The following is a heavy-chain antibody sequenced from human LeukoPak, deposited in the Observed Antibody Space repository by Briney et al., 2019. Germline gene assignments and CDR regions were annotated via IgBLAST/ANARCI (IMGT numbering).Heavy chain of an antibody. CDR3: ATQECWSGGSCYSPYYYYGMDV. J-gene: IGHJ6*04. CDR1: GYTFTRYG. D-gene: IGHD2-15*01. CDR2: ISAYNCNT. V-gene: IGHV1-18*04. Sequence: GASVKVSCKASGYTFTRYGIRWVRQAPGQGLEWMGWISAYNCNTNYAQKLQGRVTMTTDTSTSTAYMELRSLRSDDTAVYYSATQECWSGGSCYSPYYYYGMDVWGKGTTVTVSA.